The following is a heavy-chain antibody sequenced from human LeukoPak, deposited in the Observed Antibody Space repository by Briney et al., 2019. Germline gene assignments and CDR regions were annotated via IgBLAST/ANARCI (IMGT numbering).Heavy chain of an antibody. CDR2: IYYNGRT. J-gene: IGHJ5*02. CDR3: VRDPKSAVAADWFDP. Sequence: SETLSLTCTVSGDSISSSTYYWGWIRQPPGKGLEWIGSIYYNGRTYYSPSLKSRVTISIDTSNQFSLRLDSMTAADTAVYYCVRDPKSAVAADWFDPWGQGTLVTVSS. D-gene: IGHD6-19*01. CDR1: GDSISSSTYY. V-gene: IGHV4-39*07.